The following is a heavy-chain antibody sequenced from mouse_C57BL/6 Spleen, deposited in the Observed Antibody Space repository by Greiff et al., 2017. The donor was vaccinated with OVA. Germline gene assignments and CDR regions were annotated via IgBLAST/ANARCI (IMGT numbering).Heavy chain of an antibody. CDR1: GYTFTSYW. CDR2: IYPSDSET. Sequence: QVQLQQPGAELVRPGSSVKLSCKASGYTFTSYWMDWVKQRPGQGLEWIGNIYPSDSETHYNQKFKDKATLTVDKSSSTAYMQLSSLTSEDSAVYYCARWVTTAYYFDYWGQGTTLTVSS. J-gene: IGHJ2*01. D-gene: IGHD1-2*01. CDR3: ARWVTTAYYFDY. V-gene: IGHV1-61*01.